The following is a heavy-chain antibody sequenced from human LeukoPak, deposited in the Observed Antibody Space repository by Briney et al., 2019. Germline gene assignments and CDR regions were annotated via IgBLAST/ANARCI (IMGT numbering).Heavy chain of an antibody. CDR1: GGSFSGYY. J-gene: IGHJ4*02. D-gene: IGHD5/OR15-5a*01. V-gene: IGHV4-34*01. Sequence: NPSETLSLTCAVYGGSFSGYYWSWIRQPPGKGLEWIGEINHSGSTNYNPSLKSRGTISVDTSKNKFSLKLSSVTAADTAVYYCARGSVAFDYWGQGTLVTVSS. CDR3: ARGSVAFDY. CDR2: INHSGST.